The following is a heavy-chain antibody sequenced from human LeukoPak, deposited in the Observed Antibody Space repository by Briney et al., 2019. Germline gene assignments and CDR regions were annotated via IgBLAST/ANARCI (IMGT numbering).Heavy chain of an antibody. D-gene: IGHD1-26*01. Sequence: ASVKVSCKASGYTFTGYYMHWVRQAPGQGLEWMGWINPNSGGTNYAQKFQGRVTMTRDTSISTAYMELSRLRSDDTAVYYCARTRSGSYLFGYWGQRTLVTVSS. CDR3: ARTRSGSYLFGY. CDR2: INPNSGGT. CDR1: GYTFTGYY. J-gene: IGHJ4*02. V-gene: IGHV1-2*02.